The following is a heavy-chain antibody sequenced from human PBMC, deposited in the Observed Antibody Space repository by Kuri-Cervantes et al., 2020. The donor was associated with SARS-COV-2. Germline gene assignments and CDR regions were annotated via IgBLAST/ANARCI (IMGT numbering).Heavy chain of an antibody. CDR2: INSDGSST. V-gene: IGHV3-74*01. CDR3: ARAPDYGDYYYYGMDV. J-gene: IGHJ6*02. D-gene: IGHD4-17*01. Sequence: GGSLRLSCAASGFTFSSYWMHWVRQAPGKGLVWVSRINSDGSSTSYADSVKGRSTISRDNAKNTLYLQMNSLRAEDTAVYYCARAPDYGDYYYYGMDVWGQGTTVTVSS. CDR1: GFTFSSYW.